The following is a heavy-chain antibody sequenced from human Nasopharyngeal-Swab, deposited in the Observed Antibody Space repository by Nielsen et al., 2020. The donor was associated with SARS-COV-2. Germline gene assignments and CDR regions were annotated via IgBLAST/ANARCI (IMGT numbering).Heavy chain of an antibody. CDR3: ARRGGTAGSDAFDI. D-gene: IGHD6-13*01. J-gene: IGHJ3*02. CDR2: IDPSDSYT. Sequence: VRQAPGKSLEWMGRIDPSDSYTNYSPSFQGHVTISADKSISTAYLQWSSLKASDTAMYYCARRGGTAGSDAFDIWGQGTMVTVSS. V-gene: IGHV5-10-1*01.